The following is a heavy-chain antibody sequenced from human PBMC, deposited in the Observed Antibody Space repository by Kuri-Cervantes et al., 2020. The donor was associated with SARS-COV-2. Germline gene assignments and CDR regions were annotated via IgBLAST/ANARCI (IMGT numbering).Heavy chain of an antibody. CDR3: ARAYGDYVFREALDS. CDR2: ISSSSSYI. V-gene: IGHV3-21*01. Sequence: GGSLRLSCAASGFTFSSYSMNWVRQAPGKGLEWVSSISSSSSYIYYADSVKGRFTISRDNAKNSLYLQMNSLRAEDTALYYCARAYGDYVFREALDSWGQGTLVTVSS. J-gene: IGHJ4*02. CDR1: GFTFSSYS. D-gene: IGHD4-17*01.